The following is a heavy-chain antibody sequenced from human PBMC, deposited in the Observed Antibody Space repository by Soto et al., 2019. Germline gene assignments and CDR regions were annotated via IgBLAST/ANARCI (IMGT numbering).Heavy chain of an antibody. J-gene: IGHJ6*02. CDR1: GYSFTSYW. V-gene: IGHV5-51*01. Sequence: GESLKISCKGSGYSFTSYWIGWVRQLPGKGLEWMGIIYPGDSDTRYSPSFQGQVTFSADKSISTAYLQWSSLKASDTAMYYCATSYSTGVGYYYGMDVWGQGTTVTVSS. CDR3: ATSYSTGVGYYYGMDV. CDR2: IYPGDSDT. D-gene: IGHD2-21*01.